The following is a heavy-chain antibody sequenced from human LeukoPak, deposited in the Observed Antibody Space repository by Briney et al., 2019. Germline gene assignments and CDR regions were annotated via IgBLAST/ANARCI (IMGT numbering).Heavy chain of an antibody. Sequence: GESLKISCKGSGYSFTSYWIGWVRQMPGKGLEWMGIIYPGDSDTRYSPSFQGQVTISADKSISTAYLQWSSLKASDTAMYYCARQMYPYYYGSGSPPDYWGQGTLVTVSS. V-gene: IGHV5-51*01. CDR3: ARQMYPYYYGSGSPPDY. CDR2: IYPGDSDT. CDR1: GYSFTSYW. J-gene: IGHJ4*02. D-gene: IGHD3-10*01.